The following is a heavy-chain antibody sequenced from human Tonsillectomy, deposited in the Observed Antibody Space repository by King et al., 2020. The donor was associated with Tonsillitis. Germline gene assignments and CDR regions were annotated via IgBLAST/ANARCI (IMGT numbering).Heavy chain of an antibody. CDR1: GFTFSSYS. D-gene: IGHD3-22*01. CDR2: ISSSSSYI. J-gene: IGHJ4*01. V-gene: IGHV3-21*01. Sequence: VQLVESGGGLVKPGGSLRLSCAASGFTFSSYSMNWVRQAPGKGLEWVSSISSSSSYIYYADSVKGRFTISRDNAKNSLYLQMNSLRAEDTAVYYCARDPPPHYYDSSGYYNYFDYWGHGTLVTVSS. CDR3: ARDPPPHYYDSSGYYNYFDY.